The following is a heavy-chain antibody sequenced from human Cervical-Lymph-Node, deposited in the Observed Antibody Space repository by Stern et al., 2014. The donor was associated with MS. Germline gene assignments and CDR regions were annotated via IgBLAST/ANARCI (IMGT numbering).Heavy chain of an antibody. CDR2: INPSGGST. V-gene: IGHV1-46*01. Sequence: QVQLVQSGAEVKKPGASVKVSCKASGYTFTSYYMHWGRQAPGQGLEWMGIINPSGGSTSYAQKFQGRVTMTRDPSTSTVYMELSSLRSEDTAVYYCARGGRISSGWTYYYYGMDVWGQGTTVTVSS. CDR1: GYTFTSYY. J-gene: IGHJ6*02. CDR3: ARGGRISSGWTYYYYGMDV. D-gene: IGHD6-19*01.